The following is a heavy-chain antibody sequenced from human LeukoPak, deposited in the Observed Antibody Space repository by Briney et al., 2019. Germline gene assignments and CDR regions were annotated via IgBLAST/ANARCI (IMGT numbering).Heavy chain of an antibody. D-gene: IGHD1-26*01. V-gene: IGHV3-30*02. CDR1: AFIFSNYG. Sequence: PGGSLRLSCAASAFIFSNYGMHWVRQAPGKGLEWVAFIRYDGSNKYYVDSVKGRFTISRDNSKNTLYLQLSSLSTDDTAIYFYDSINNRWEVFDYWGQGTLVTVSS. J-gene: IGHJ4*02. CDR2: IRYDGSNK. CDR3: DSINNRWEVFDY.